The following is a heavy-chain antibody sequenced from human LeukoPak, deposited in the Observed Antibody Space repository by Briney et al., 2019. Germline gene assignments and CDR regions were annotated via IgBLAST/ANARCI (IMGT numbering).Heavy chain of an antibody. D-gene: IGHD5-24*01. V-gene: IGHV4-59*08. Sequence: PSETLSLTCTVSGGSISSYYWSWIRQPPGKGLEWIGYIYYSGSTNYNPSLKSRVTISVDTSKNQFSLKLSSVTAADTAVYYCARAKLPAKNWFDPWGQRTLVTVSS. J-gene: IGHJ5*02. CDR1: GGSISSYY. CDR2: IYYSGST. CDR3: ARAKLPAKNWFDP.